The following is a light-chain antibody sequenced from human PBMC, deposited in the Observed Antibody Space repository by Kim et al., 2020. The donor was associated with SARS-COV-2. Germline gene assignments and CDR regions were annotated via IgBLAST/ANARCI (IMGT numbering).Light chain of an antibody. V-gene: IGLV6-57*01. CDR3: QSYDSSNRGEGC. J-gene: IGLJ2*01. Sequence: NFMLTQPHSVSESPGKTVTISCTRSSGSIASNYVQWYQQRPGSSPTTVIYEDNQRPSGVPDRFSGSIDSSSNSASLTISGLKTEDEADYYCQSYDSSNRGEGCFGGGTQLTVL. CDR1: SGSIASNY. CDR2: EDN.